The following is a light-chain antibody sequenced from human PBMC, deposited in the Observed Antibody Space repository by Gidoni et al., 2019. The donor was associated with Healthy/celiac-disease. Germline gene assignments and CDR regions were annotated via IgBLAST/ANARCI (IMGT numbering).Light chain of an antibody. CDR2: WAS. CDR1: QSVFYSSNNKNY. CDR3: QQYYSTPWT. V-gene: IGKV4-1*01. Sequence: IVMTQTPDSMAVSRGERATINCKSSQSVFYSSNNKNYLAWYQQKPGQPPKLLIYWASTRESGVPDRFSGSGSGTDFTLTISSLQAEDVAVYYCQQYYSTPWTFXQXTKVEIK. J-gene: IGKJ1*01.